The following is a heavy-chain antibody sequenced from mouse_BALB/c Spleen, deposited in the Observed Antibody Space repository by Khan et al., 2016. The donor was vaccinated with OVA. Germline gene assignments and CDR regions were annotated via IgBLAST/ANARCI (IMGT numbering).Heavy chain of an antibody. CDR3: AREEALYYFDY. J-gene: IGHJ2*01. CDR2: IYTGTDNT. Sequence: QVQLKQSGAELVRPGASVKLSCKTSGYIFTSYWIHWVRQRPGQGLEWIARIYTGTDNTYYNEKLKDQATLTADKSSSTAYMQLSSLKSEDSAVYFCAREEALYYFDYWGQGTTLTVSS. CDR1: GYIFTSYW. D-gene: IGHD3-2*02. V-gene: IGHV1-76*01.